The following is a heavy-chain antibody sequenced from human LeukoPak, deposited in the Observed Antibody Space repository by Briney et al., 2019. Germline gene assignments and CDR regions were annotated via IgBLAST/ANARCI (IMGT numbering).Heavy chain of an antibody. Sequence: PGGSLRLSCAASGFTFSNAWMSWVRQVPGKGLEWVGRIKSKTDGGTTDYAAPVKGRFTISRDDSKNTLYLQMNSLKTEDTAVYYCTTIAVAGPYGMDVWGQGTTVTVSS. CDR2: IKSKTDGGTT. CDR1: GFTFSNAW. CDR3: TTIAVAGPYGMDV. V-gene: IGHV3-15*01. D-gene: IGHD6-19*01. J-gene: IGHJ6*02.